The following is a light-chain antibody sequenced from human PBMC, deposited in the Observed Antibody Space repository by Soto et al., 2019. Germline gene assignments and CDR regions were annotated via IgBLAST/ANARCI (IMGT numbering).Light chain of an antibody. CDR1: QDISTY. J-gene: IGKJ2*01. CDR2: HAS. CDR3: QQYDSLPYT. Sequence: DIQMTHSPSSLSASVGDRVTITCQASQDISTYLNWYQQKPGKAPNLLIYHASILEAGVPSRFSGSGSGTYFTFTISSLQPDDIATYYCQQYDSLPYTFGQGTKLEIK. V-gene: IGKV1-33*01.